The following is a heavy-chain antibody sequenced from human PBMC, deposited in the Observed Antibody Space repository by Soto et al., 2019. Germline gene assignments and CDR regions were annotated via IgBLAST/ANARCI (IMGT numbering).Heavy chain of an antibody. CDR2: IKQDGSEK. V-gene: IGHV3-7*01. D-gene: IGHD3-10*01. CDR3: ARGRYGSGSYYYFDY. J-gene: IGHJ4*02. Sequence: PGGSLRLSCAASGFTFSSYWMSWVRQAPGKGLEWVANIKQDGSEKYYVDSVKGRFTISRDNAKNSLYLQMNSLRAEDTAVYYCARGRYGSGSYYYFDYWGQGTLVTVSS. CDR1: GFTFSSYW.